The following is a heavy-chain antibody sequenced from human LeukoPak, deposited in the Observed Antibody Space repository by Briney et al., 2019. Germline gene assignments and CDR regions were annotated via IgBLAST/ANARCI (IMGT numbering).Heavy chain of an antibody. D-gene: IGHD6-19*01. Sequence: GGSLRLSCAASGFTFSNNAMSWVRQAPGKGLEWVSGITGSDGSTYYAESVKGRFTISRDNSKNTLYLQMSSLRAEDTAVYYCAKVSSSGWLFDYWGQGTLVTVSS. CDR3: AKVSSSGWLFDY. CDR2: ITGSDGST. V-gene: IGHV3-23*01. CDR1: GFTFSNNA. J-gene: IGHJ4*02.